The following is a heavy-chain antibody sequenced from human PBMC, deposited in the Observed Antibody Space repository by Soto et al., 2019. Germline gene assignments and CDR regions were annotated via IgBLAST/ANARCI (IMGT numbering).Heavy chain of an antibody. Sequence: PGGSLRLSGVASGCTFSSYAMSWVLKVPAKGLESVSTISDAAGSAYYVDSVKGRFTISRDNSKKTLYLQMNSLRAEDSAVYYCARPYGGKIGDAPDLWGPGTMVTV. CDR2: ISDAAGSA. D-gene: IGHD4-17*01. V-gene: IGHV3-23*01. CDR1: GCTFSSYA. CDR3: ARPYGGKIGDAPDL. J-gene: IGHJ3*01.